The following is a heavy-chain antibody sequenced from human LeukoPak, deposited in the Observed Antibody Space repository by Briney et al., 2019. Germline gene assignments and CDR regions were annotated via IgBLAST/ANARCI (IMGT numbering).Heavy chain of an antibody. CDR1: GGPIDITNY. CDR3: TRESTGFCPFGY. CDR2: IAHDGTT. D-gene: IGHD3-16*01. Sequence: SETLSLTCGLSGGPIDITNYWSWVRQAPGKGLEWIGEIAHDGTTNYNLSLRSRVAMSLDRANNQFSLSLTSVTAADTAIYYCTRESTGFCPFGYWGQGVLVT. J-gene: IGHJ4*02. V-gene: IGHV4-4*02.